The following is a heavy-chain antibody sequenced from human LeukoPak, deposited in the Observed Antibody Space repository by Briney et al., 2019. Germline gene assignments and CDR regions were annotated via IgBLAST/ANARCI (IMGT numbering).Heavy chain of an antibody. CDR2: INHSGST. Sequence: SETLSLTCAVYGGSFSGYYWSWIRQPPGKGLEWIGEINHSGSTNYNPSLKNRVTISVDTSKNQFSLKLSSVTAADTAVYYCARVVQGFDDFEIWGQGTMVTVSS. D-gene: IGHD2-2*01. CDR3: ARVVQGFDDFEI. V-gene: IGHV4-34*01. CDR1: GGSFSGYY. J-gene: IGHJ3*02.